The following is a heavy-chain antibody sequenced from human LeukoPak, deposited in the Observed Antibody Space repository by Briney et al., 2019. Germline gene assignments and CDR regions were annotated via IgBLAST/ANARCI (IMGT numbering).Heavy chain of an antibody. CDR1: RFTFSSYS. Sequence: GGSLRLSCAASRFTFSSYSMNWVRQAPGKGLEWVSSICSTGSYIYYADSVKGRFTISRDNAKNSVHLQMSSLRAEDTAVYYCARVGPWVNPDYYYYYMDVWGKGTTVTVSS. J-gene: IGHJ6*03. CDR2: ICSTGSYI. D-gene: IGHD1-14*01. V-gene: IGHV3-21*01. CDR3: ARVGPWVNPDYYYYYMDV.